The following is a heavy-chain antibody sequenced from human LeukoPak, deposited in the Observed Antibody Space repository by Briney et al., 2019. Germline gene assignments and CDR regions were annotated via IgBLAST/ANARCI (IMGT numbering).Heavy chain of an antibody. Sequence: PSETLSLTCTVSGGSISSYYWSWIRQPPGKGLEWIVYIYYSGSTNYNPSLKSRVTISVGTSKNQFSLKLSSVTAADTAVYYCARRRGYYDSSGYYGHFDYWGQGTLVTVSS. V-gene: IGHV4-59*01. D-gene: IGHD3-22*01. CDR1: GGSISSYY. CDR2: IYYSGST. CDR3: ARRRGYYDSSGYYGHFDY. J-gene: IGHJ4*02.